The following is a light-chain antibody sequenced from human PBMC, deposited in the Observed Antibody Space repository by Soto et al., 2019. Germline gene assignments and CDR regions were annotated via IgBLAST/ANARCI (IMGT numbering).Light chain of an antibody. CDR3: QHRSRWPFT. CDR1: ETVNSY. CDR2: DVF. J-gene: IGKJ3*01. Sequence: EIVLTQSPATLSLSPGERATLSCRASETVNSYLAWYQQKPGQAPRLLIYDVFKRATGIPARFSGSGSGTDFTLAISSLEPDDFAVYYCQHRSRWPFTFGPGTKVEIK. V-gene: IGKV3-11*01.